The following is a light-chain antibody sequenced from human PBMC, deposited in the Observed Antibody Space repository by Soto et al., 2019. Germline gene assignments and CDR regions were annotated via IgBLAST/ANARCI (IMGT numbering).Light chain of an antibody. Sequence: EIVLTQSPGTLSLSPGERATLSCRASQSVSSSYLAWYQQKPGQAPRLLIYGASSRATGIPDRFSGSGSGADFTLSISGREPEEVAVYFCHQSDSSPRTFGGGTKVEIK. V-gene: IGKV3-20*01. CDR2: GAS. CDR3: HQSDSSPRT. J-gene: IGKJ4*01. CDR1: QSVSSSY.